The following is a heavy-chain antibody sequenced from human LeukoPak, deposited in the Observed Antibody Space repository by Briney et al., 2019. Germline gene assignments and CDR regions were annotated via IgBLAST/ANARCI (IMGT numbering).Heavy chain of an antibody. CDR2: INPNSGDT. D-gene: IGHD1-26*01. Sequence: ASVTVSCKASGYTFTGYYMHWVRQAPGQGLEWMGRINPNSGDTNYAQNFQGRVTLPRDTSMSTAYMELSRLRSDDTGVYYCARVRGSYYSWGQGTLVTVSA. J-gene: IGHJ5*02. CDR3: ARVRGSYYS. CDR1: GYTFTGYY. V-gene: IGHV1-2*01.